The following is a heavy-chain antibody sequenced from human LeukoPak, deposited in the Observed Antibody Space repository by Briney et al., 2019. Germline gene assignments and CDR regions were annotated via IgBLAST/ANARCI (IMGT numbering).Heavy chain of an antibody. D-gene: IGHD3-9*01. CDR1: GFTFSSYA. CDR3: ARGGRGYYDILTGSDAFDI. CDR2: ISGSGGST. V-gene: IGHV3-23*01. Sequence: GGSLRLSCAASGFTFSSYAMSWVRRAPGKGLEWVSAISGSGGSTYYADSVKGRFTISRDNSKNTLYLQMNSLRAGDTAVYYCARGGRGYYDILTGSDAFDIWGQGTMVTVSS. J-gene: IGHJ3*02.